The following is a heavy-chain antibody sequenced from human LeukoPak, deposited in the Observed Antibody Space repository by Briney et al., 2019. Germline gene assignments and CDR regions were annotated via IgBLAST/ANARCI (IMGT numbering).Heavy chain of an antibody. CDR3: ARGREGITIFGVVIVPSNWFDP. V-gene: IGHV1-8*01. CDR2: RNPDSGNP. J-gene: IGHJ5*02. D-gene: IGHD3-3*01. CDR1: GYTFTSYD. Sequence: GSSVKVSCKASGYTFTSYDINWVRQATGRALEWMVWRNPDSGNPVYAQKFQGRVTMTRNTSISTAYMELSSLRSEDTAVYYCARGREGITIFGVVIVPSNWFDPWGQGTLVTVSS.